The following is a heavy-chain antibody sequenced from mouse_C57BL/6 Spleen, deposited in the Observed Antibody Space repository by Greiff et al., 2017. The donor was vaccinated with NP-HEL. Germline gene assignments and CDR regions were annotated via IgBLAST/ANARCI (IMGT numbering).Heavy chain of an antibody. CDR2: IYPRSGNT. D-gene: IGHD1-1*01. J-gene: IGHJ2*01. Sequence: VKLQQSGAALSLPGASVKLSCKASGYTFTSYGISWVKQRTGPGLAWIGEIYPRSGNTYYNEKFKGKATLTADKSSSTAYMELRSLTSEDSAVYFCARPFITTVVATHYFDYWGQGTTLTVSS. CDR1: GYTFTSYG. CDR3: ARPFITTVVATHYFDY. V-gene: IGHV1-81*01.